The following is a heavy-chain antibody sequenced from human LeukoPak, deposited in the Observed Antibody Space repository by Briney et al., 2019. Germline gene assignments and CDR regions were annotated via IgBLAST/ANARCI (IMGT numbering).Heavy chain of an antibody. Sequence: SVKVSCEASGGTFSSYAISWVRQAPGQGLEWMGRIIPILGIANYAQKFQGRVTITADKSTSTAYMELSSLRSEDTAVYYCASNKGDYCFDYWGQGTLVTVSS. CDR3: ASNKGDYCFDY. J-gene: IGHJ4*02. D-gene: IGHD2-21*02. V-gene: IGHV1-69*04. CDR2: IIPILGIA. CDR1: GGTFSSYA.